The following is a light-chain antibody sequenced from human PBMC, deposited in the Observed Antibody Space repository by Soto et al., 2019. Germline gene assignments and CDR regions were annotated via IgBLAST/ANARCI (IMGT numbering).Light chain of an antibody. CDR1: QNIKRY. CDR2: AAS. J-gene: IGKJ2*01. V-gene: IGKV1-39*01. Sequence: DIQMTQSPSSLSASVGDRVTITCRASQNIKRYLNWYQQIPGKAPKLLIYAASGLQSGVPPRFSGSGSGTDFTLTITSLQPEDCATYYCQQSYSTPYPFGQGTKLEIK. CDR3: QQSYSTPYP.